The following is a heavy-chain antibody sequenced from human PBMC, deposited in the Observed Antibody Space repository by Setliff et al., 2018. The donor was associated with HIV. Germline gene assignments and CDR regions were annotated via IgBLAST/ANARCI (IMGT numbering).Heavy chain of an antibody. CDR1: GDSVRSGRYY. CDR3: AGDYAGSGRPFDY. V-gene: IGHV4-61*02. CDR2: FGSSGGT. Sequence: SETLSLTCTVSGDSVRSGRYYWSWIRQPAGMGLEWIGRFGSSGGTDYNPSLKSRVTISKDTSKNQLSLKLTSVTAADTAVYFCAGDYAGSGRPFDYWGQGTLVTVSS. D-gene: IGHD6-19*01. J-gene: IGHJ4*02.